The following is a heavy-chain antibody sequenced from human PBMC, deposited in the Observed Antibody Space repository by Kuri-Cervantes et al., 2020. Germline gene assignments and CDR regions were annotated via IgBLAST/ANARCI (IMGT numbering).Heavy chain of an antibody. CDR2: IKSKTDGGTT. J-gene: IGHJ4*02. CDR1: GFTFSNAW. D-gene: IGHD3-22*01. Sequence: GESLKISCAASGFTFSNAWMSWVRQAPGKGLEWVGRIKSKTDGGTTDYAAPVKGRFTISRDDSKNTLYLQMNSLKTEDTAVHYCTTVPTYYYDSSGYKSFDYWGQGTLVTVSS. CDR3: TTVPTYYYDSSGYKSFDY. V-gene: IGHV3-15*01.